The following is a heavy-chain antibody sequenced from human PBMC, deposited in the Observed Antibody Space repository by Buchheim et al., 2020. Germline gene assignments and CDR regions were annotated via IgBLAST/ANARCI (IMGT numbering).Heavy chain of an antibody. V-gene: IGHV1-69*04. D-gene: IGHD5-18*01. Sequence: QVQLVQSGAEVKKPGSSVKVSCKSSGGTFSSYAISWVRQAPGQGLEWMGRIIPILGIANYAQKFQGRVTITADKSTSTAYMELSSQGSEDTAMYYCARDDAARTSHYYYYDGMDVWGQGTT. CDR3: ARDDAARTSHYYYYDGMDV. CDR1: GGTFSSYA. CDR2: IIPILGIA. J-gene: IGHJ6*02.